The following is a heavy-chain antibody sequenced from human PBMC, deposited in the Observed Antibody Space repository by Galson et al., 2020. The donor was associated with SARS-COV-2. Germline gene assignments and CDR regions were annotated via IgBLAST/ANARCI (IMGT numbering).Heavy chain of an antibody. D-gene: IGHD3-22*01. V-gene: IGHV3-73*01. Sequence: GGSLRLSCAASGFTFSGSAMHWVRQASGKGLEWVGRIRSKANSYATAYAASVKGRFTISRDDSKNTAYLQMNSLKTEDTAVYYCTRPLDSSGYYHITRDYWGQGTLVTVSS. CDR1: GFTFSGSA. CDR2: IRSKANSYAT. J-gene: IGHJ4*02. CDR3: TRPLDSSGYYHITRDY.